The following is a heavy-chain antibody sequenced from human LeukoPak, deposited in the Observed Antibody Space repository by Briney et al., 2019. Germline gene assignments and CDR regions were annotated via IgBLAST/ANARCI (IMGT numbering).Heavy chain of an antibody. D-gene: IGHD6-13*01. CDR3: ARDNPGIAAASYNWLDP. CDR1: GYTFTSYY. V-gene: IGHV1-46*01. CDR2: INPSGGST. Sequence: EASVKVSCKASGYTFTSYYMHWVRQAPGQGLEWMGIINPSGGSTSYAQKFQGRVTMTRDTSTSTVYMELSSLRSEDTAVYYCARDNPGIAAASYNWLDPWGQGTLVTVPS. J-gene: IGHJ5*02.